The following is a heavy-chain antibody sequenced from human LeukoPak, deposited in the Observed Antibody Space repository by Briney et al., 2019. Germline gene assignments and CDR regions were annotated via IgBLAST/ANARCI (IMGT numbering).Heavy chain of an antibody. V-gene: IGHV3-23*01. J-gene: IGHJ5*02. Sequence: GGSLRLSCAASGFTFSSHAMGWVRQAPGKGLEWVSSINNSGDDTYYADSVKGRFTISRDNSKNTLYLQMNSLRAEDTAVYYCAIVVAARQGTIDPWGQGTLVTISS. CDR1: GFTFSSHA. CDR3: AIVVAARQGTIDP. D-gene: IGHD6-6*01. CDR2: INNSGDDT.